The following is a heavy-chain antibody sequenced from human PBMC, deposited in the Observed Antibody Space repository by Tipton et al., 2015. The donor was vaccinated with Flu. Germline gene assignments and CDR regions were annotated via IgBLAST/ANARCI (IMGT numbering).Heavy chain of an antibody. J-gene: IGHJ3*01. D-gene: IGHD1-26*01. CDR1: GFIFNDYW. CDR3: TRLPYSGSSSVRFDV. CDR2: IKEDGSEK. V-gene: IGHV3-7*03. Sequence: GPLRLSCAASGFIFNDYWMHWVRQAPGKGLEWVANIKEDGSEKYYVDSVKGRFTISRDNAKNSLYLQMSSLKDEDTAVYYCTRLPYSGSSSVRFDVWGQGTQITVSS.